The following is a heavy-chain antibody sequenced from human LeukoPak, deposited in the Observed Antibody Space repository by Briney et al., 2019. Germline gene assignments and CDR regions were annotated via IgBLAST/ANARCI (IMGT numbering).Heavy chain of an antibody. V-gene: IGHV4-34*01. CDR3: ARVSYDFWSGPFDP. CDR2: INHSGST. CDR1: GGSFSGYY. J-gene: IGHJ5*02. Sequence: SETLSLTCAVYGGSFSGYYWSWIRQPPGNGLEWIGEINHSGSTNYNPSLKSRVTISVDTSKNQVSLKLSSVTAADTAVYYCARVSYDFWSGPFDPWGQGTLVTVSS. D-gene: IGHD3-3*01.